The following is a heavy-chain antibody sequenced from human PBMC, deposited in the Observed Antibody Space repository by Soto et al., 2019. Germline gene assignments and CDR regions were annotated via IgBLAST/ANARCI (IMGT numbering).Heavy chain of an antibody. Sequence: QVQLVQSGAEVKKPGASVKVSCKASGYTFTSYAMHWVRQAPGQRLEWMGWINAGNGNTKYSQKFQGTVTITRDTSASTACMELSSLRSEDTAVYYCARGPGGPDGPGDYWGQGTLVPVSS. CDR2: INAGNGNT. CDR3: ARGPGGPDGPGDY. CDR1: GYTFTSYA. D-gene: IGHD3-16*01. V-gene: IGHV1-3*01. J-gene: IGHJ4*02.